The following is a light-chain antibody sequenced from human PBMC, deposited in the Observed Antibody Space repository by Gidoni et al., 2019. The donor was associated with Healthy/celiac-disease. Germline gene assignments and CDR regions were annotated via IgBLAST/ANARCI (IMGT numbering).Light chain of an antibody. CDR1: QSVSSN. CDR2: GAS. V-gene: IGKV3-15*01. Sequence: EIVMTPSPATLSVSPGERATLSCRASQSVSSNLAWYQQKPGQAPRLLIYGASTRATGIPARFSGSGSGTESTLTISSLQSEDFAVYYCQQYNNWPYTFGQGTKLEIK. CDR3: QQYNNWPYT. J-gene: IGKJ2*01.